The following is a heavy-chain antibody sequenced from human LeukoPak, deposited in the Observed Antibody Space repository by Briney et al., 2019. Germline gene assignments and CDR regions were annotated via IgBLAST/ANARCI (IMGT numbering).Heavy chain of an antibody. Sequence: ASVKVSCKASGYTFTAYSMHWVRQAPGQGLEWMGWIKPNSGDTNYAQKFQGRVTMTRDTSISAAYMELSRLRSDDTAVYYCASTLGYCTSSSCPDIDYWGQGTLVTVFS. CDR1: GYTFTAYS. CDR3: ASTLGYCTSSSCPDIDY. CDR2: IKPNSGDT. J-gene: IGHJ4*02. V-gene: IGHV1-2*02. D-gene: IGHD2-2*01.